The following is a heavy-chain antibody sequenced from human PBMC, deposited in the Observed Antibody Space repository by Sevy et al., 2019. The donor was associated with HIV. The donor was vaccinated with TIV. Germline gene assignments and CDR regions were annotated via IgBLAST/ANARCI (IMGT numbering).Heavy chain of an antibody. J-gene: IGHJ6*02. Sequence: SETLSLTCTVSGGSISSSSYYWGWIRQPPGKGLEWIGSIYYSGITYYNPSLKSRVTISVDTSKNQFSLKLGSVTAADTAVYYCARPTVGYDFWSGYYKGYYGMDVWGQGTTVTVSS. V-gene: IGHV4-39*01. CDR1: GGSISSSSYY. CDR2: IYYSGIT. D-gene: IGHD3-3*01. CDR3: ARPTVGYDFWSGYYKGYYGMDV.